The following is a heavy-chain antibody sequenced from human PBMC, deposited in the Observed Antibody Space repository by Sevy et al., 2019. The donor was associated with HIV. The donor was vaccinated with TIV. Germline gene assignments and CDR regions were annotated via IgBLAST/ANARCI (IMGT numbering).Heavy chain of an antibody. Sequence: SETLSLTCTVSGGSISSNYWSWIRQPPGKGLEWMGYIYYSGSTNYNPSLRSRVTISVDTSKNQFSLKLSSVTAADTAVYYCARAEVPTTKRWPGNYYYYGMDVWGQGTTVTVSS. CDR1: GGSISSNY. CDR3: ARAEVPTTKRWPGNYYYYGMDV. D-gene: IGHD1-26*01. CDR2: IYYSGST. J-gene: IGHJ6*02. V-gene: IGHV4-59*01.